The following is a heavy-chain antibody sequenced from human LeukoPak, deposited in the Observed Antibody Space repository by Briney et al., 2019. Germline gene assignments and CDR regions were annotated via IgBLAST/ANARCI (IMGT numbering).Heavy chain of an antibody. Sequence: PSETLSLTCTVSGGSISSGGYSWSWIRQHPGKGLEWIGYIYYSGSTYYNPSLKSRVTISVDTSKNQFSLKLSSVTAADTAVYYCARESVREGIDYWGQGTLVTVSS. CDR3: ARESVREGIDY. J-gene: IGHJ4*02. CDR1: GGSISSGGYS. D-gene: IGHD3-10*01. V-gene: IGHV4-31*03. CDR2: IYYSGST.